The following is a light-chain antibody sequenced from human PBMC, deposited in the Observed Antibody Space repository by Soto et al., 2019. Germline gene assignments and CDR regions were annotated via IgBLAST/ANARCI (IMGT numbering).Light chain of an antibody. CDR2: EVN. CDR1: SSDVGGYNY. V-gene: IGLV2-8*01. CDR3: SSYTSSRV. Sequence: LTQPPSASGSPGQSVAISCTGTSSDVGGYNYVSWYQQHPGKAPKLMIYEVNKRPSGVPDRFSGSKSGNTASLTISGLQAEDEADYYCSSYTSSRVFGTGTKVTVL. J-gene: IGLJ1*01.